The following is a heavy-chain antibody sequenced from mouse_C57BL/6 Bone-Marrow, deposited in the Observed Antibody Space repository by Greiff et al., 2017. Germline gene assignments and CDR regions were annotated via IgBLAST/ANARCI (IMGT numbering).Heavy chain of an antibody. Sequence: EVQLQQSGPVLVKPGASVKMSCKASGYTFTDYYMNWVKQSHGKSLEWIGVINPYNGGTSYNQKFKGKATLTVDKSSSTAYMELNILTSEDSAVYYCARSRNYYGSSYVDYWGQGTTLTVSS. V-gene: IGHV1-19*01. D-gene: IGHD1-1*01. CDR3: ARSRNYYGSSYVDY. J-gene: IGHJ2*01. CDR2: INPYNGGT. CDR1: GYTFTDYY.